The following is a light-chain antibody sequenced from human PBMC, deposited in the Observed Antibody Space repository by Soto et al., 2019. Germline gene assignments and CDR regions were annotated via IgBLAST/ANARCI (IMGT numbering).Light chain of an antibody. CDR3: QQYDNLPFT. J-gene: IGKJ3*01. Sequence: DIQMTQSPSSLSASVGDRVIITCQASQDISNYLNWYQQKPGKAPKLLIYDASNLETGVPSRFNGSGSGTDFTFTISSLQPEDIATYYCQQYDNLPFTFGPGTKVDIK. V-gene: IGKV1-33*01. CDR1: QDISNY. CDR2: DAS.